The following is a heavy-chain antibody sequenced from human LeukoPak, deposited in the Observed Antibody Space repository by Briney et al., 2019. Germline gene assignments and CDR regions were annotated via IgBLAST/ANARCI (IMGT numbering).Heavy chain of an antibody. CDR2: IRSTIYGGTT. Sequence: GGSLRLSCTVSGFNFGDFAMSWVRQAPGKGLEWLGFIRSTIYGGTTDYAASVKGRFTISRDDSKSIAYLQMNSLKTEDTAMYYCNRDCPASFDVWGQGTLVTVSS. V-gene: IGHV3-49*04. J-gene: IGHJ3*01. CDR3: NRDCPASFDV. CDR1: GFNFGDFA.